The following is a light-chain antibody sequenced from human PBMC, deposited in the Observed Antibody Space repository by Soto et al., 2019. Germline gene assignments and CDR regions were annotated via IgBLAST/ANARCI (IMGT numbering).Light chain of an antibody. Sequence: DILMTQSPSSLSASLGDRATLSCRASQGISNYLAWYQQKPGKAPKLLIYAASTMQSGVPSRFSGSGSGTDFTLTISSLQHEDVATYYCQNYNSAPWTFGQGTKVEIK. V-gene: IGKV1-27*01. CDR2: AAS. J-gene: IGKJ1*01. CDR3: QNYNSAPWT. CDR1: QGISNY.